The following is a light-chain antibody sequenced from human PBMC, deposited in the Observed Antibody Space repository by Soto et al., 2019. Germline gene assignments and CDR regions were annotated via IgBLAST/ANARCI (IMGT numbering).Light chain of an antibody. CDR3: SSYAGSNKSV. CDR1: SSDVGGYNY. J-gene: IGLJ1*01. V-gene: IGLV2-8*01. Sequence: QSALTQPPSASGSPGQSVTISCTGTSSDVGGYNYVSWYQQHPGKAPNLMIYEVSKRPSGVPDRFSGSKSGNTASLTVSGLQPEDEADYYCSSYAGSNKSVFGTGTKLTVL. CDR2: EVS.